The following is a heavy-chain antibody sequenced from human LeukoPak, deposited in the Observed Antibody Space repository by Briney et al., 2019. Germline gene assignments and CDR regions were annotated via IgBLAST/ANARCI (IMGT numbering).Heavy chain of an antibody. CDR1: GFTFRTYW. CDR3: ARGWVPSDISMN. CDR2: IKGDGSTP. J-gene: IGHJ3*01. Sequence: GGSLRLSCAASGFTFRTYWMHWGRQAPGKGLVWVSRIKGDGSTPEYADSVKGRFTISRDNAKNTVDLQMNSLRVEDTAVYYCARGWVPSDISMNWGQGTMVTVSS. D-gene: IGHD3-22*01. V-gene: IGHV3-74*01.